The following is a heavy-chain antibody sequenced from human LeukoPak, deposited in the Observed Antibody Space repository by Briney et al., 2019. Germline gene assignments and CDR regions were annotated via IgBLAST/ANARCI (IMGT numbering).Heavy chain of an antibody. CDR2: IVVGSGNT. D-gene: IGHD1-1*01. Sequence: GASVKVSCKASGFTFTSSAVQWVRQARGQRLEWIGWIVVGSGNTNYAQKFQERVTITRDMSTSTAYMELSSLRSEDTAVYYCGAPGTGTPYYYYGMDVWGQGTTVTVSS. J-gene: IGHJ6*02. V-gene: IGHV1-58*01. CDR3: GAPGTGTPYYYYGMDV. CDR1: GFTFTSSA.